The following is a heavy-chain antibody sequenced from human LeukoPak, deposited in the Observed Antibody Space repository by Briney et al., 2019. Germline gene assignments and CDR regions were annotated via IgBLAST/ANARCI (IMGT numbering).Heavy chain of an antibody. CDR1: GFTFSSYS. D-gene: IGHD5-24*01. J-gene: IGHJ4*02. CDR3: AKDRGRWLQSFDY. CDR2: ISWNSGSI. V-gene: IGHV3-9*01. Sequence: GGSLRLSCAASGFTFSSYSMNWVRQAPGKGLEWVSGISWNSGSIGYADSVKGRFTISRDNAKNSLYLQMNSLRAEDTALYYCAKDRGRWLQSFDYWGQGTLVTVSS.